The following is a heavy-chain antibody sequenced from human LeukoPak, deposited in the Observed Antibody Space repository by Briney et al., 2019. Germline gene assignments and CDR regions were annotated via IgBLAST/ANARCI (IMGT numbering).Heavy chain of an antibody. V-gene: IGHV5-51*01. CDR3: ERHGHCTNGVCYSNYYSYMDV. Sequence: GESLKISCKGSGYSFTSYWIGWVRQMPGKGLEWMGIIYPDDSDTRYSPSFEGQVIISVDKSISTAYLQWSSLKASDTATYYCERHGHCTNGVCYSNYYSYMDVWGKGTTVTVSS. D-gene: IGHD2-8*01. CDR1: GYSFTSYW. CDR2: IYPDDSDT. J-gene: IGHJ6*03.